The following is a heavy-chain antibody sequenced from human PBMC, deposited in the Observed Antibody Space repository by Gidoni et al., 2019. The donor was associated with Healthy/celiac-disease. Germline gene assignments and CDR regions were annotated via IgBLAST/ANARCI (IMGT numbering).Heavy chain of an antibody. CDR3: ARECSSTSCYSGAFDI. CDR1: GFTVSSNY. Sequence: EVQLVESGGGLIQPGGSLSLSCAASGFTVSSNYMSWVRQAPGKGLEWVSVIYSGGSTYYADSVKGRFTISRDNSKNTLYLQMNSLRAEDTAVYYCARECSSTSCYSGAFDIWGQGTMVTVSS. CDR2: IYSGGST. V-gene: IGHV3-53*01. J-gene: IGHJ3*02. D-gene: IGHD2-2*02.